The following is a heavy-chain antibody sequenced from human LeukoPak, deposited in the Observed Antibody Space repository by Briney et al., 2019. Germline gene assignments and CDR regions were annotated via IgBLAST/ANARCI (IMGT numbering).Heavy chain of an antibody. J-gene: IGHJ5*02. D-gene: IGHD3-10*01. V-gene: IGHV1-46*01. CDR3: ARDHSYYYGSGSYYRLYNWFDP. CDR2: INPSGGST. CDR1: GYTFTSYY. Sequence: GASVKVSCKASGYTFTSYYMHWVRQAPGQGLEWMGIINPSGGSTSYAQKFQGRVTMTRDTSTSTVYMELSSLRSEDTAVYHCARDHSYYYGSGSYYRLYNWFDPWGQGTLVTVSS.